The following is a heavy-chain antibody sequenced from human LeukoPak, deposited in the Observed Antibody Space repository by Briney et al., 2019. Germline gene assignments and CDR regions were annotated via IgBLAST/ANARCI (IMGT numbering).Heavy chain of an antibody. D-gene: IGHD5-18*01. CDR3: ARGTRYSYGYFDY. Sequence: PGGSLRLSCAASGFTFNSYAMYWVRQAPGKGLEWVAVISYDGSNKYYADSVKGRFTISRDNSKNTLYLQINSLRVEDTAVFYCARGTRYSYGYFDYWGQGTLVTVSS. CDR1: GFTFNSYA. V-gene: IGHV3-30-3*01. CDR2: ISYDGSNK. J-gene: IGHJ4*02.